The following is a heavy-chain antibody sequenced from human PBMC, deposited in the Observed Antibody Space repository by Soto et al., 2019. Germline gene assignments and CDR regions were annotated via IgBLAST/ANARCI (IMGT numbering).Heavy chain of an antibody. CDR3: ARGYCSGGNCYSGMDV. CDR1: GGTFSTHA. J-gene: IGHJ6*02. Sequence: SVKVSGKASGGTFSTHAIIWVRQAPGHGLEWMGGIIPISGTTYYTQKFQGRVTITADEPTSTAFMELSSLKSDDTAVFYCARGYCSGGNCYSGMDVWGQGTMVTVSS. CDR2: IIPISGTT. D-gene: IGHD2-15*01. V-gene: IGHV1-69*13.